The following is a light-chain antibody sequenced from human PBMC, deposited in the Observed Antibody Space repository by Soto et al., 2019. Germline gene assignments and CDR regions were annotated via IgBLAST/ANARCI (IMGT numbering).Light chain of an antibody. Sequence: DIQMTQSPSSLSASVGDRVTITCQASHDIRKYVTWYQQKPGQPPKLLIYDASTLQTRVPSRFSGSGSGTDFTFVISSLQPEDMATYHCQQYDNLPLTFGGGTNVEIK. CDR3: QQYDNLPLT. J-gene: IGKJ4*01. V-gene: IGKV1-33*01. CDR1: HDIRKY. CDR2: DAS.